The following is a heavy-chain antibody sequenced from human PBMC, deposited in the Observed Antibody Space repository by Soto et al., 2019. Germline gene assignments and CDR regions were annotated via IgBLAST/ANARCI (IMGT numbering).Heavy chain of an antibody. CDR1: GFTFSSYW. CDR2: IKQDGSEK. V-gene: IGHV3-7*01. Sequence: GGSLRPSCAASGFTFSSYWMSWVRQAPGKGLEWVANIKQDGSEKYYVDSVKGRFTISRDNAKNSLYLQMNSLRAEDTAVYYCARAWRYSGYDWIDYWGQGTLVTVSS. D-gene: IGHD5-12*01. CDR3: ARAWRYSGYDWIDY. J-gene: IGHJ4*02.